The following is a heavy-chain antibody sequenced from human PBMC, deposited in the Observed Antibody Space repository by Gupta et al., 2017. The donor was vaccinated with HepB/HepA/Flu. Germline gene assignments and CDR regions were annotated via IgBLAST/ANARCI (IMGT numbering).Heavy chain of an antibody. CDR2: IKKDGSEK. V-gene: IGHV3-7*01. CDR1: GFTFSSYS. D-gene: IGHD5-18*01. J-gene: IGHJ6*03. CDR3: AIQRYNYMDV. Sequence: GGGLVQPGGSLRLSCAASGFTFSSYSMIWVRQVPGKGLEWVANIKKDGSEKKYVGSVRGRFIISRDNAKNSLFLQMDSLRVEDTAVYYCAIQRYNYMDVWGKGTTVTVYS.